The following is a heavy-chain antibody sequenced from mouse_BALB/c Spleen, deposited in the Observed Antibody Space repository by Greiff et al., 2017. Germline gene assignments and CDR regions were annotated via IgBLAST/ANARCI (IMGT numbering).Heavy chain of an antibody. D-gene: IGHD2-4*01. Sequence: VKLVESGPGLVAPSQSLSITCTVSGFSLSRYSVHWVRQPPGKGLEWLGMIWGGGSTDYNSALKSRLSISKDNSKSQVFLKMNSLQTDDTAMYYCARNDYDGEPFAYGGQGTLVTVSA. CDR2: IWGGGST. CDR3: ARNDYDGEPFAY. CDR1: GFSLSRYS. V-gene: IGHV2-6-4*01. J-gene: IGHJ3*01.